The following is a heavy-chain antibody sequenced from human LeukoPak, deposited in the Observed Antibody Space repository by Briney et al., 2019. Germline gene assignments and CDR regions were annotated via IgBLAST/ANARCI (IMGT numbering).Heavy chain of an antibody. CDR3: ARGRDGYIYNWFDP. D-gene: IGHD5-24*01. Sequence: SETLSLTCTASGGSIRSGDYSWSWIRQPPGKGLEWIGYIYYSGSTYYNPSLKSRVTISGDTSKNQFSLNLSSVTAADTAVYYCARGRDGYIYNWFDPWGQGTLVTVSS. V-gene: IGHV4-30-4*01. J-gene: IGHJ5*02. CDR1: GGSIRSGDYS. CDR2: IYYSGST.